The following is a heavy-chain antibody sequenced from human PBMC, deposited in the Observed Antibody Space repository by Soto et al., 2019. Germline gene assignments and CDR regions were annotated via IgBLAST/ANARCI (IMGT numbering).Heavy chain of an antibody. CDR1: GFRFNTFS. V-gene: IGHV3-48*02. CDR2: ISTDGGTI. CDR3: VRVFLSNPFDL. D-gene: IGHD3-3*01. J-gene: IGHJ3*01. Sequence: EVQLVESGGDLVQPGRSLRLSCAASGFRFNTFSMDWVRQAPGKRLEWISYISTDGGTIHYADSVKGRFTISRDNARNSLYLQMTALRDEDTALYPCVRVFLSNPFDLWARGTRVSVSS.